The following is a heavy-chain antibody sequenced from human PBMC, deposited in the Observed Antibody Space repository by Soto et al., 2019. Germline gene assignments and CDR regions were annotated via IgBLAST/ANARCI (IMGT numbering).Heavy chain of an antibody. Sequence: SETLSLTCSVSGGSITSYYWTWIRQPPGKGLEWIGYIYHSGTTVYNPSLKSRVTMSVDTSKNQFSLELKPLTAADTAVYYCARVVTVTLDYWGQGAPVTVS. J-gene: IGHJ4*02. CDR3: ARVVTVTLDY. CDR2: IYHSGTT. CDR1: GGSITSYY. D-gene: IGHD4-17*01. V-gene: IGHV4-59*01.